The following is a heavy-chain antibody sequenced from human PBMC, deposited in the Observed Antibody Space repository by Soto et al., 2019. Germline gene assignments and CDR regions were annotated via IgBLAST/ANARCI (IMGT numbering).Heavy chain of an antibody. CDR1: GFTFSSYA. J-gene: IGHJ6*02. D-gene: IGHD3-16*01. CDR2: ISYDGSNK. V-gene: IGHV3-30-3*01. Sequence: QVQLVESGGGVVQPGRSLRLSCAASGFTFSSYAMHWVREAPGKGLEWVAVISYDGSNKYYADSVKGRFTISRDNSKNTVYLQMNSLRAEDTAVYYCARDRGSRYYYYGMDVWGQGTTVTVSS. CDR3: ARDRGSRYYYYGMDV.